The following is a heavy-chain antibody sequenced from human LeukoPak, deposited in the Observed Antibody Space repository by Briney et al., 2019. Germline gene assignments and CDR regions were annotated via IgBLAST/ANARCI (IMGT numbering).Heavy chain of an antibody. V-gene: IGHV3-66*01. CDR1: GFTFNSSS. CDR2: IYSGGST. D-gene: IGHD4-23*01. J-gene: IGHJ6*02. Sequence: PGGSLRLSCAASGFTFNSSSINWVRQAPGKGLEWVSVIYSGGSTYYADSVKGRFTISRDNSKNTLYLQMNSLRAEDTAVYYCASTVVTPRGYYYYGMDVWGQGTTVTVSS. CDR3: ASTVVTPRGYYYYGMDV.